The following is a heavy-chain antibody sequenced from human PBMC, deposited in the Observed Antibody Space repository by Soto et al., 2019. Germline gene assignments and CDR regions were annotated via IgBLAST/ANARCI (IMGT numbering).Heavy chain of an antibody. Sequence: SQTLSLTCAISGDSVSSNSAAWNWIRQSPSRGLEWLGRTYYRSKWYNDYAVSVKSRITINPDTSKNPFSLQLNSVTPEDTAVYYYARDRYSSSKPRNYYHLMDVWGPGTTVTVSS. CDR1: GDSVSSNSAA. V-gene: IGHV6-1*01. J-gene: IGHJ6*02. CDR3: ARDRYSSSKPRNYYHLMDV. D-gene: IGHD6-13*01. CDR2: TYYRSKWYN.